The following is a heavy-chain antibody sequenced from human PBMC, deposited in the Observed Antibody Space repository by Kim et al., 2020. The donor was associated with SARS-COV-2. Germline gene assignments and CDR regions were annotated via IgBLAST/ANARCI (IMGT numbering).Heavy chain of an antibody. CDR1: GFTFSSYA. CDR2: ISGSGGST. Sequence: GGSLRLSCAASGFTFSSYAMSWVRQAPGKGLEWVSAISGSGGSTYYADSVKGRFTISRDNSKTTLYLQMNSLRAEDTAVYYCAKDGRYDILTYFDYWGQGTLVTVSS. J-gene: IGHJ4*02. D-gene: IGHD3-9*01. CDR3: AKDGRYDILTYFDY. V-gene: IGHV3-23*01.